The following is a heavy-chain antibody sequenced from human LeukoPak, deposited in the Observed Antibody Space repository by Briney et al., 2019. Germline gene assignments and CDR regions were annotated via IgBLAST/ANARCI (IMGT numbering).Heavy chain of an antibody. V-gene: IGHV4-34*01. CDR2: INHSGST. CDR3: ATGSHLGYCSGGSCYPLDY. D-gene: IGHD2-15*01. CDR1: GGSLSGYY. Sequence: PSETLSLTCAVYGGSLSGYYWSWIRQPPGKGLEWIGEINHSGSTNYNPSLKSRVTISVDPSKNQFSLKLSSVTAADTAVYYCATGSHLGYCSGGSCYPLDYWGQGTLVTVSS. J-gene: IGHJ4*02.